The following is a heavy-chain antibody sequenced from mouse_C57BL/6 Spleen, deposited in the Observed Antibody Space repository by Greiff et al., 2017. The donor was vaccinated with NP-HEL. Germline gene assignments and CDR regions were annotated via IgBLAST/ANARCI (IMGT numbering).Heavy chain of an antibody. CDR2: IYPGSGNT. CDR1: GYTFTDYY. Sequence: VQLVESGAELVRPGASVKLSCKASGYTFTDYYINWVKQRPGQGLEWIARIYPGSGNTYYNEKFKGKATLTAEKSSSTAYMQLSSLTSEDSAVYFCARERSYAMDYWGQGTSVTVSS. V-gene: IGHV1-76*01. J-gene: IGHJ4*01. CDR3: ARERSYAMDY.